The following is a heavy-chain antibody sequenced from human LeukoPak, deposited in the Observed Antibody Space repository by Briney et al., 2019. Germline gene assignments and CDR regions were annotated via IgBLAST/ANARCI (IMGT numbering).Heavy chain of an antibody. CDR1: GFALSNSW. D-gene: IGHD7-27*01. J-gene: IGHJ4*02. CDR2: INNDGSRT. V-gene: IGHV3-74*01. Sequence: GGSLRLSFAASGFALSNSWMFWVRPAPGKGLVWVSDINNDGSRTSYADSVKGRFTISRDGAKNTLFLQMNSLRAEDTAVYYRARGGLPGGFDYWGQGTLVTVSS. CDR3: ARGGLPGGFDY.